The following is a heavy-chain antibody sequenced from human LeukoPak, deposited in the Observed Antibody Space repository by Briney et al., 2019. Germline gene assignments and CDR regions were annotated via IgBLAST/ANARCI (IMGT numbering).Heavy chain of an antibody. V-gene: IGHV4-4*07. CDR2: IYASGTT. CDR1: GGSISSYY. J-gene: IGHJ5*02. Sequence: SETLSLTCSVSGGSISSYYWSWVRQPAGKGLEWIGRIYASGTTRYNPSLQSRVTMSVDMAKNQFSLKLTSVTAADTAVYFCARGRAAPYNYNWSAPGGQEILVPVS. CDR3: ARGRAAPYNYNWSAP. D-gene: IGHD5-24*01.